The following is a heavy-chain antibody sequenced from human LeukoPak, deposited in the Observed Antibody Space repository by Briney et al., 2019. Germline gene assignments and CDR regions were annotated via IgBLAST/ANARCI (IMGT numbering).Heavy chain of an antibody. Sequence: PSETLSLTCAVYGGSFSGYYWSWIRQPPGKGLEWIGEINHSGSTNYNPSLKSRVTISLDTSKNQFSLNLGSVTAADTAVYFCARMGGYSGYATHWGQGTLVTVSS. CDR1: GGSFSGYY. D-gene: IGHD5-12*01. V-gene: IGHV4-34*01. CDR2: INHSGST. CDR3: ARMGGYSGYATH. J-gene: IGHJ4*02.